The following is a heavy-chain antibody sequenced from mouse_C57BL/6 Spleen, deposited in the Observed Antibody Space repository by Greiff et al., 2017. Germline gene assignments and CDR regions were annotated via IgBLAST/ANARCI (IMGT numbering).Heavy chain of an antibody. CDR2: ISNGGGST. J-gene: IGHJ4*01. Sequence: EVKLVESGGGLVQPGGSLKLSCAASGFTFSVYYMYWVRQTPEKRLEWVAYISNGGGSTYYPDTVKGRFTISRDNAKNTLYLQMSRLKSEDTAMYYCARHGNYYGPYYAMDYWGQGTSVTVSS. CDR3: ARHGNYYGPYYAMDY. CDR1: GFTFSVYY. D-gene: IGHD2-1*01. V-gene: IGHV5-12*01.